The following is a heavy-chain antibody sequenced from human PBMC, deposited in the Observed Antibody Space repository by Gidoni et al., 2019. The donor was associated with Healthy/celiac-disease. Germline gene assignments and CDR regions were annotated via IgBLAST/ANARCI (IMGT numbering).Heavy chain of an antibody. V-gene: IGHV5-51*03. Sequence: EVQLVQSGAEVKKPGESLKISCKGSGYSFTSYWIGGVSQMPGKGREWMGIIYPGDSDTRDIPSFQGQVTISADKSISTAYLQWSSLKASDTAMYYCARRYDYVWGSYRLRYFDYWGQGTLVTVSS. CDR1: GYSFTSYW. D-gene: IGHD3-16*02. J-gene: IGHJ4*02. CDR2: IYPGDSDT. CDR3: ARRYDYVWGSYRLRYFDY.